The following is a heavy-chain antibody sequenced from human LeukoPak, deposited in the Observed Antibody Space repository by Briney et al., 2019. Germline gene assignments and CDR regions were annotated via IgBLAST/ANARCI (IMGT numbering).Heavy chain of an antibody. Sequence: GESLKISCKGSGYSFTSYWIGWVRQMPGKGLEWMGIIYPGDSDTRYSPSFQGQVTISADKSISTAYLQWSSLKASDTAMYYCARHLRYCSSTSCYKNYYYYYGMDVWGQGTTVTVSS. J-gene: IGHJ6*02. D-gene: IGHD2-2*02. CDR3: ARHLRYCSSTSCYKNYYYYYGMDV. CDR2: IYPGDSDT. CDR1: GYSFTSYW. V-gene: IGHV5-51*01.